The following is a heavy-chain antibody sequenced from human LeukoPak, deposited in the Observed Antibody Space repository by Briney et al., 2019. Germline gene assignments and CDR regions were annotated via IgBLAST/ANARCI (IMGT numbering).Heavy chain of an antibody. D-gene: IGHD3-10*01. V-gene: IGHV1-8*01. J-gene: IGHJ5*02. CDR2: MNPNSGNT. Sequence: ASVKVSCKASGYTFTSYDINWVRQATGQGLEWMGWMNPNSGNTGYAQKFQGRVTMTRNTSIGTAYMEPSSLRSEDTAVYYCASLWFGDPNWFDPWGQGTLVTVSS. CDR3: ASLWFGDPNWFDP. CDR1: GYTFTSYD.